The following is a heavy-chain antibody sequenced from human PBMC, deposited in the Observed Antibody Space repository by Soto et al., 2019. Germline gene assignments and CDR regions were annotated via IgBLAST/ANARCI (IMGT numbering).Heavy chain of an antibody. D-gene: IGHD3-22*01. CDR1: GFTFSSYG. CDR2: TSYDGSNK. V-gene: IGHV3-30*18. J-gene: IGHJ4*02. CDR3: AKEQYYYDSSGYGPYFDY. Sequence: QVQLVESGGGVVQPGRSLRLSCAASGFTFSSYGMHWVRQAPGKGLEWVAVTSYDGSNKYYADSVKGRFTISRDNSKNTLYLQMNSLRAEDTAVYYCAKEQYYYDSSGYGPYFDYWGQGTLVTVSS.